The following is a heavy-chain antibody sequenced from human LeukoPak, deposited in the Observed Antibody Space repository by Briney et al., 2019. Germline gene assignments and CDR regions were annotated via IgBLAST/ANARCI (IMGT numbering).Heavy chain of an antibody. J-gene: IGHJ4*02. CDR2: IYYSGTT. Sequence: SETLSLTCTVSGGSISSHYWSWIRQPPGKGLEWVGYIYYSGTTNYNPSLKSRVTMSVDTSKNQFSLKLSSVTAADTAVYYCARGVYIAAAQYGYWGQGTLVTVSS. D-gene: IGHD6-13*01. CDR3: ARGVYIAAAQYGY. CDR1: GGSISSHY. V-gene: IGHV4-59*11.